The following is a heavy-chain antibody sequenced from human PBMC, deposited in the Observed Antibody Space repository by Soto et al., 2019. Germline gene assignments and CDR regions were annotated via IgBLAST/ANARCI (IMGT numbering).Heavy chain of an antibody. V-gene: IGHV3-30-3*01. CDR1: GFTFSSYA. D-gene: IGHD5-12*01. J-gene: IGHJ4*02. CDR3: ARVAVEMATIHVFDY. Sequence: QVQLVESGGCVVQPGRSLRLSCAASGFTFSSYAMHWVRQAPGKGLEWVAVISYDGSNKYYADSVKGRFTISRDNSKNTLYLQMNSLRAEDTAVYYCARVAVEMATIHVFDYWGQGTLVTVSS. CDR2: ISYDGSNK.